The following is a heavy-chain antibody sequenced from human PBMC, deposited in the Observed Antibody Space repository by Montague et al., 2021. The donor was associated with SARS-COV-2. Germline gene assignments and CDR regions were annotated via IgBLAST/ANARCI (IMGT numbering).Heavy chain of an antibody. J-gene: IGHJ6*04. Sequence: SLRLSCAASGFTFSSYAMHWVRQAPGKGLEWVAVISYDGSNKYYADSVKGRFTISRDNSKNTLYLQMNSLRAEDTAVCYCAGEVLWFGELWGKGTTVTVSS. CDR3: AGEVLWFGEL. CDR2: ISYDGSNK. D-gene: IGHD3-10*01. CDR1: GFTFSSYA. V-gene: IGHV3-30-3*01.